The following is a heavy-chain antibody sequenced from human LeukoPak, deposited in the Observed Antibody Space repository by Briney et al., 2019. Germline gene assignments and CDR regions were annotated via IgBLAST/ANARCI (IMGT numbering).Heavy chain of an antibody. J-gene: IGHJ6*03. D-gene: IGHD1-26*01. CDR3: AREKGRVDLLVYYYYYMDV. V-gene: IGHV4-39*07. Sequence: PGGSLRLSCAASGFTVSSNYMSWVRQAPGKGLEWIGSIYYSGSTYYNPSLKSRVTISVDTSKNQFSLKLSSVTAADTAVYYCAREKGRVDLLVYYYYYMDVWGKGTTVTVSS. CDR1: GFTVSSNY. CDR2: IYYSGST.